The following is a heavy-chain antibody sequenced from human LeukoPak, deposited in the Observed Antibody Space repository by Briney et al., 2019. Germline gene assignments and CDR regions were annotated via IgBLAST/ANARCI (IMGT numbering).Heavy chain of an antibody. CDR1: GGSISSSSYY. CDR2: IYYSGNT. Sequence: PSETLSLTCTVSGGSISSSSYYWGWVRQPPGKGLEWIGSIYYSGNTYYDPSLKSRVIISVDTSKNQFSLKLSSVTAADTAVYYCARHRTRDGSTSFDYWGQGTLVTVSS. CDR3: ARHRTRDGSTSFDY. J-gene: IGHJ4*02. V-gene: IGHV4-39*01. D-gene: IGHD5-24*01.